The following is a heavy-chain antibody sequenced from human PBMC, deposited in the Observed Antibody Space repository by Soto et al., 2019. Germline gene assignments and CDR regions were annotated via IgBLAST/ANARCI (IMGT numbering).Heavy chain of an antibody. J-gene: IGHJ6*03. CDR2: IIPILGIA. Sequence: SVKVSCKASGGTFSSYTISWVRQAPGQGLEWMGRIIPILGIANYAQKFQGRVTITADKSTSTAYMELSSLRSEDTAVYYCTREYSSSSESEDYYYYMDVWGKGTTVTVSS. V-gene: IGHV1-69*02. CDR1: GGTFSSYT. D-gene: IGHD6-6*01. CDR3: TREYSSSSESEDYYYYMDV.